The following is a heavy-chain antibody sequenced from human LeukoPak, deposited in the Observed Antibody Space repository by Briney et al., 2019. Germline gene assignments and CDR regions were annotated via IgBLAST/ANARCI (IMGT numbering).Heavy chain of an antibody. CDR2: ISGSGGST. CDR3: AKDRWELLIGWFDP. Sequence: GGSLRLSCAASGFTFSSYAMSRVRQAPGKGLEWVSAISGSGGSTYYADSVKGRFTISRDNSKNTLYLQMNSLRAEDTAVYYCAKDRWELLIGWFDPWGQGTLVTVSS. J-gene: IGHJ5*02. V-gene: IGHV3-23*01. D-gene: IGHD1-26*01. CDR1: GFTFSSYA.